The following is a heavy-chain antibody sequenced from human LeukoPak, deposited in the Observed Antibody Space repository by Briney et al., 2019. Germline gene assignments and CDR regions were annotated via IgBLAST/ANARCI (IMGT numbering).Heavy chain of an antibody. J-gene: IGHJ6*02. CDR3: ARGTFKDGLDV. D-gene: IGHD2/OR15-2a*01. Sequence: PSETLSLTCTVSGGSISIFYWSWIRQPAGKGLDWLGRIHSSGSINHNPSLKSRVTLSVDTSKNQFSLKLTSVAAADTAVYYCARGTFKDGLDVWGQGTTVTVSS. CDR1: GGSISIFY. CDR2: IHSSGSI. V-gene: IGHV4-4*07.